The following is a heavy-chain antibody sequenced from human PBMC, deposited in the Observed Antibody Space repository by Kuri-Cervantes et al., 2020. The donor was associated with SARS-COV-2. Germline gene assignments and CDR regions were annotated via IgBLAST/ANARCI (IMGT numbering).Heavy chain of an antibody. CDR2: IWYDGGNK. J-gene: IGHJ4*02. Sequence: GGSLRLSCAASGFTFSSYVMHWVRQAPGKGLDWVALIWYDGGNKYYVDSVKGRFTISRDNSKDTLYLQMNSLRAEDTAVYYCAREPGGTFDYWGQGTLVTVSS. D-gene: IGHD3-16*01. V-gene: IGHV3-33*01. CDR3: AREPGGTFDY. CDR1: GFTFSSYV.